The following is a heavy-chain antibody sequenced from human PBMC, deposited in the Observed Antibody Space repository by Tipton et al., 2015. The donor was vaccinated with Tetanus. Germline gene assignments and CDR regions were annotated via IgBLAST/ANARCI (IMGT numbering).Heavy chain of an antibody. CDR3: ARDQGGGRVVRLNWFDP. CDR1: GGSISSGGFF. D-gene: IGHD6-6*01. J-gene: IGHJ5*02. V-gene: IGHV4-31*03. Sequence: LRLSCTVSGGSISSGGFFWNWLRQSPGKGLEWIGYVYYSCDTYYNPSFKSRVTISVDTSKNQFSLDLYSVTAADTAVYYCARDQGGGRVVRLNWFDPWGQGTLVTVSS. CDR2: VYYSCDT.